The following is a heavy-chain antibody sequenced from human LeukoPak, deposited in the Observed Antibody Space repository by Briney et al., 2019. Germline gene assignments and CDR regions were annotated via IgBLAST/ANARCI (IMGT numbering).Heavy chain of an antibody. CDR2: IYHSGST. V-gene: IGHV4-30-2*01. CDR1: GGSISSGGYY. CDR3: ARAPLYYYDSSGYYPDAFDI. D-gene: IGHD3-22*01. J-gene: IGHJ3*02. Sequence: SETLSLTCTVSGGSISSGGYYWSWIRQPPGKGLEWIGYIYHSGSTYYNPSLKSRVTISVDRSKNQFSLKLSSVTAADTAVYYCARAPLYYYDSSGYYPDAFDIWGQGTMVTVSS.